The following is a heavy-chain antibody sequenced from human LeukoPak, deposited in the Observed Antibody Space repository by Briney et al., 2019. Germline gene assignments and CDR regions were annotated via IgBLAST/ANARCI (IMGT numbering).Heavy chain of an antibody. CDR3: ASAQRDGYNSGYFDY. V-gene: IGHV4-39*01. D-gene: IGHD5-24*01. CDR2: IYYSGST. J-gene: IGHJ4*02. CDR1: GGSISSSSYY. Sequence: SETLSLTCAVSGGSISSSSYYWGWIRQPPGKGLEWIGSIYYSGSTYYNPSLKSRVTISVDTSKNQFSLKLSSVTAADTAVYYCASAQRDGYNSGYFDYWGQGTLVTVSS.